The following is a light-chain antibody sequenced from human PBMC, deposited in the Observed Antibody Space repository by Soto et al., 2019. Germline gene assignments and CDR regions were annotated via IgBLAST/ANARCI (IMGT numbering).Light chain of an antibody. CDR2: DTS. CDR1: TGAVSRGHS. CDR3: LLAYSAAWV. Sequence: QAVVTQEPSLTLSPGGTVTLTCGSSTGAVSRGHSPYWFQQKPGQAPRTLIYDTSKKHSWTAARFSGSLLGGKAALTLSGAQPEDEAEYYCLLAYSAAWVFGGGTKLTVL. J-gene: IGLJ3*02. V-gene: IGLV7-46*01.